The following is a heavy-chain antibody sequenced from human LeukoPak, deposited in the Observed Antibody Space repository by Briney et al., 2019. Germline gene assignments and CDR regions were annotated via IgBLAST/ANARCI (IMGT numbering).Heavy chain of an antibody. CDR3: ARARLDVSKYYDFWSGYYEFDY. J-gene: IGHJ4*02. D-gene: IGHD3-3*01. CDR2: ISAYNGNT. Sequence: ASVKVSCKASGYTFTSYGISWVRQAPGQGLEWMGWISAYNGNTNYAQKLQGRVTMTTDTSTSTAYMELRSLRSDDTAVYYCARARLDVSKYYDFWSGYYEFDYWGQGTLVTVSS. V-gene: IGHV1-18*01. CDR1: GYTFTSYG.